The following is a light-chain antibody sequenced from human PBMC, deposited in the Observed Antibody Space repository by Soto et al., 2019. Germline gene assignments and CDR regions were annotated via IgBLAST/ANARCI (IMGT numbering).Light chain of an antibody. J-gene: IGKJ1*01. CDR1: QSVTSTY. Sequence: DTVLTQSPGTLSLSPGERATLSCRASQSVTSTYLAWYQQKPGQAPRLLIYGASTRATGIPDRFSGSGSGTDFTLTISRLEPEDFAVYYCQQYAYPPWTFGHGTKVEV. CDR3: QQYAYPPWT. CDR2: GAS. V-gene: IGKV3-20*01.